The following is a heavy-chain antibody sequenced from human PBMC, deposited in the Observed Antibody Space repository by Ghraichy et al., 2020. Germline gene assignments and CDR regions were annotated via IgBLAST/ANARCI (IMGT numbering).Heavy chain of an antibody. V-gene: IGHV4-39*01. CDR3: ARHPVGDILTAFSTLYYYGMDV. Sequence: SETLSLTCTVSGGSISSSSYYWGWIRQPPGKGLEWIGSIYYSGSTYYNPSLKSRVTISVDTSKHQFSLKLSSVTAADAAVYYCARHPVGDILTAFSTLYYYGMDVWGQGTTVTVSS. CDR1: GGSISSSSYY. CDR2: IYYSGST. D-gene: IGHD3-9*01. J-gene: IGHJ6*02.